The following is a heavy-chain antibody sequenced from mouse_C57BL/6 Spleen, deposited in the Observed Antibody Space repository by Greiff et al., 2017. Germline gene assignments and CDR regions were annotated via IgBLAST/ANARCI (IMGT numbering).Heavy chain of an antibody. J-gene: IGHJ2*01. CDR3: ARHYYGSIFDY. CDR2: LRNKANGYTT. D-gene: IGHD1-1*01. V-gene: IGHV7-3*01. CDR1: GFTFTDYC. Sequence: EVMLVESGGGLVQPRGSLSLSCAASGFTFTDYCMSWVRQPPGKALEWLGFLRNKANGYTTEYSASVKGRFTISRDNSQSILYLQMNALRAEDSATYYCARHYYGSIFDYWGQGTTLTVSS.